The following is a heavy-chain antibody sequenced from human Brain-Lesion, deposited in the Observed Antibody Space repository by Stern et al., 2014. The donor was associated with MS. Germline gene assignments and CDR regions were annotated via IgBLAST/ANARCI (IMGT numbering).Heavy chain of an antibody. CDR2: ITEDGTEK. Sequence: EVQLVESGGGLVQPGGSLTISCTAAGFTFGNYWMTWVRQAPGKGLEWVANITEDGTEKNYGDSVKGRFTISRDNARNSLYLQMNSLRVEDTALYYCARVYNTIYGIVTQRGSGMDVWGQGTTVIVSS. CDR3: ARVYNTIYGIVTQRGSGMDV. V-gene: IGHV3-7*01. D-gene: IGHD3-3*01. J-gene: IGHJ6*02. CDR1: GFTFGNYW.